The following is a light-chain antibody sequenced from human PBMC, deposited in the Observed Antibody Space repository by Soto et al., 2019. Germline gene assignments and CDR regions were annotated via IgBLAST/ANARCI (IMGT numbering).Light chain of an antibody. J-gene: IGKJ2*01. CDR2: AAS. Sequence: EAVLTQSPGTLSLSPGERATLSCRASQSVSNNYLAWYQQKSGQAPRVLIYAASRRATGIPDRFSGSASGTDFNLTISRLEPEDFAVYYCQQYGTTLYTFGQGTKLEIK. CDR1: QSVSNNY. CDR3: QQYGTTLYT. V-gene: IGKV3-20*01.